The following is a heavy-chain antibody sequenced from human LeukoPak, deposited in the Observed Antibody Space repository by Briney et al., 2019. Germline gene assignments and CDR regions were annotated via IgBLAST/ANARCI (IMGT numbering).Heavy chain of an antibody. V-gene: IGHV1-69*04. Sequence: ASVKVSCKASGGTFSSYAISWVRQAPGQGLEWMGRIIPILGIANYAQKFQGRVTITADKSTSTAYMELSSLRSEDTAVYYCARDLVPYYYDSSGYYYWGQGTLVTVSS. CDR2: IIPILGIA. CDR3: ARDLVPYYYDSSGYYY. D-gene: IGHD3-22*01. CDR1: GGTFSSYA. J-gene: IGHJ4*02.